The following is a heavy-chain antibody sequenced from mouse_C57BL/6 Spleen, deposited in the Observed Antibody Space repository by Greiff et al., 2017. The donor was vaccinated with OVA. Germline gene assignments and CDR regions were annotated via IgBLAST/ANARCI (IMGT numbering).Heavy chain of an antibody. D-gene: IGHD1-1*01. CDR2: IYPGDGDT. V-gene: IGHV1-82*01. Sequence: QVQLKESGPELVKPGASVKISCKASGYAFSSSWMNWVKQRPGKGLEWIGRIYPGDGDTNYNGKFKGKATLTADKSSSTAYMQLSSLTSEDSAVYFCARDYYGSRGAWFAYWGQGTLVTVSA. CDR3: ARDYYGSRGAWFAY. CDR1: GYAFSSSW. J-gene: IGHJ3*01.